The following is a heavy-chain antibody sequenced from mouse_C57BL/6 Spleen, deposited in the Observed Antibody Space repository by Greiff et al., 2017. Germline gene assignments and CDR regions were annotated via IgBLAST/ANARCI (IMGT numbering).Heavy chain of an antibody. D-gene: IGHD2-3*01. CDR2: IHPNSGST. J-gene: IGHJ2*01. CDR3: ARLDDGYYVGY. V-gene: IGHV1-64*01. CDR1: GYTFTSYW. Sequence: HVQLQQPGAELVKPGASVKLSCKASGYTFTSYWMHWVKQRPGQGLEWIGMIHPNSGSTNYNEKFKSKATLTVDKSSSTAYMQLSSLTSEDSAVYYCARLDDGYYVGYWGQGTTLTVSS.